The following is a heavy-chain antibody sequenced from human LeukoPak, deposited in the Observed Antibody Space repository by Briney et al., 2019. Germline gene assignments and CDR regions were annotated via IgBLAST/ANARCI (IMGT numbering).Heavy chain of an antibody. D-gene: IGHD2-2*01. CDR1: GYTFTSYD. CDR3: ASDIVIVPAARSVANYYYMDV. V-gene: IGHV1-8*03. J-gene: IGHJ6*03. CDR2: MNPNSGNT. Sequence: ASVKVSCKASGYTFTSYDINWVRQATGQGLEWMGWMNPNSGNTGYAQKFQGRVTITRNTSISTAYMELSSLRSEDTAVYYCASDIVIVPAARSVANYYYMDVWGKGTTVTISS.